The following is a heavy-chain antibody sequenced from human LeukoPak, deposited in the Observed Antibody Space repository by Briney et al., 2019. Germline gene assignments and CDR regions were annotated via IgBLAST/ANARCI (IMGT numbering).Heavy chain of an antibody. J-gene: IGHJ4*02. CDR1: GFTFSDYY. D-gene: IGHD3-9*01. Sequence: GGSLRLSCAASGFTFSDYYMSWIRQAPGKGLEWVSYISSSGSTIYYADSAKGRFTISRDNAKNSLYLQMNSLRAEDTAVYYCARAGTYDILTGYYPYWGQGTLVTVSS. CDR3: ARAGTYDILTGYYPY. V-gene: IGHV3-11*01. CDR2: ISSSGSTI.